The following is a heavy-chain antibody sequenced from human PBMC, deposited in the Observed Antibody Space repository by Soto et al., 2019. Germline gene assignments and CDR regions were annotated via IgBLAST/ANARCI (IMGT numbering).Heavy chain of an antibody. Sequence: SETLSLTCTVSGGSVSSGSHYWSWIRQPPGKGLEWIGNIYYSGSTKYNPSLKSRVTISVDRSRNHFSLNLRSVTTADTALYYCARTDNVGYYPYF. CDR3: ARTDNVGYYPYF. CDR1: GGSVSSGSHY. V-gene: IGHV4-61*03. CDR2: IYYSGST. D-gene: IGHD3-3*01. J-gene: IGHJ4*01.